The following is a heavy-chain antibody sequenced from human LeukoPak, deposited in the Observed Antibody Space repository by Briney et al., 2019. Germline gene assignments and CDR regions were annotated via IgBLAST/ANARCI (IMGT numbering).Heavy chain of an antibody. D-gene: IGHD6-19*01. Sequence: GGSLRLSCAASGFTFSNYDMHWVRQATGKGLEWVSGIGTAGDTYYPGSVKGRFTISRENAKNSLSLQMNSLRAGDTAVYYCARDRGAGIPDYWGQGTLVTVSS. CDR1: GFTFSNYD. CDR2: IGTAGDT. V-gene: IGHV3-13*04. J-gene: IGHJ4*02. CDR3: ARDRGAGIPDY.